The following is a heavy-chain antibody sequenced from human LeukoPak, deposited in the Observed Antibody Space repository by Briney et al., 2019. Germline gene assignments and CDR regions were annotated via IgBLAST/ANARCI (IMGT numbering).Heavy chain of an antibody. CDR2: INHSGSA. CDR3: ARGAIVVVVAATPEYYDYYGMDV. J-gene: IGHJ6*02. Sequence: ASETLSLTCAVYGGPFSGYYWSWIRQPPGKGLEWIGEINHSGSANYNPSLKSRVTISVDTSKNQFSLKLSSVTAADTAVYYCARGAIVVVVAATPEYYDYYGMDVWGQGTTVTVSS. V-gene: IGHV4-34*01. D-gene: IGHD2-15*01. CDR1: GGPFSGYY.